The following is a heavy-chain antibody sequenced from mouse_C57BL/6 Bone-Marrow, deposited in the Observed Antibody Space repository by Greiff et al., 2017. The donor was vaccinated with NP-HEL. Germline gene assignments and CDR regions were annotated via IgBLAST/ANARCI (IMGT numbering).Heavy chain of an antibody. V-gene: IGHV1-61*01. Sequence: QVQLQQPGAELVRPGSSVKLSCKASGYTFTSYWMDWVKQRPGQGLEWIGNIYPSDSETHYNQKFKDKATLTVDKSSSTAYMQLSSLTSEDSAVYYCARWGGKYFDYWGQGTTLTVSS. CDR2: IYPSDSET. CDR3: ARWGGKYFDY. CDR1: GYTFTSYW. J-gene: IGHJ2*01. D-gene: IGHD2-1*01.